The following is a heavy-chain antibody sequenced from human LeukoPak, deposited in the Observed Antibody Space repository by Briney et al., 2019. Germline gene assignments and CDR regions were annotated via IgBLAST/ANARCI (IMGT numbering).Heavy chain of an antibody. V-gene: IGHV3-30-3*01. CDR3: ARDPYDSSGYPMGY. J-gene: IGHJ4*02. D-gene: IGHD3-22*01. CDR1: GFTFRSYA. CDR2: ILYDASNK. Sequence: AGGSLRLSCAASGFTFRSYAVHWVRQAPGKGLEWVAGILYDASNKYYADSVKGRFTISRDNSKNTLSLQMNSLRAEDTAVYYCARDPYDSSGYPMGYWGQGTLVTVSS.